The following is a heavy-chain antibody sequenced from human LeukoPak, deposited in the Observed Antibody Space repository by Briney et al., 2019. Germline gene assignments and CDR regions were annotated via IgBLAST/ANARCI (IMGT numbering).Heavy chain of an antibody. CDR2: ISSSGNTI. CDR1: GFTFSSYE. J-gene: IGHJ5*02. CDR3: VREGASRSTT. D-gene: IGHD4/OR15-4a*01. V-gene: IGHV3-48*03. Sequence: GGSLRLSCAASGFTFSSYEMNWVRQTPRKGLEWISYISSSGNTIYYADSVQGRFTISRDNAKNSLYLQMISLRAEDTAIYYCVREGASRSTTWGQGTLVTVSS.